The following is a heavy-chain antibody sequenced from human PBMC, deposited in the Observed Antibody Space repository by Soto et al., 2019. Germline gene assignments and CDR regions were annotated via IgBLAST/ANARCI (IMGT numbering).Heavy chain of an antibody. CDR1: GYTFSSYG. CDR3: ARDSGSSPIWFDP. D-gene: IGHD6-13*01. Sequence: QVQLVQSGVEVKKPGASVKVSCQASGYTFSSYGITWVRQAPGQGLEWMGWISAYNGNTKYSQKAQGRVTMTADTSTSTAYMELRSLTSEDTAVYYCARDSGSSPIWFDPWGQGTLVSVSS. CDR2: ISAYNGNT. J-gene: IGHJ5*02. V-gene: IGHV1-18*01.